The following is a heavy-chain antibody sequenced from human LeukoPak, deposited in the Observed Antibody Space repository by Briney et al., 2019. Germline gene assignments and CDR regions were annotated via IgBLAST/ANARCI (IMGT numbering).Heavy chain of an antibody. CDR1: GFTFRTYS. CDR3: ARAFNSGSSDY. CDR2: ISRSSSDI. J-gene: IGHJ4*02. V-gene: IGHV3-21*01. Sequence: PGGSLRLSCAASGFTFRTYSMNWVRQAPGKGLAWVSSISRSSSDINYADSVKGRFTISRDNAKNSLYLQMNSLRAEDTALYYCARAFNSGSSDYWGQGTLVTVSS. D-gene: IGHD1-26*01.